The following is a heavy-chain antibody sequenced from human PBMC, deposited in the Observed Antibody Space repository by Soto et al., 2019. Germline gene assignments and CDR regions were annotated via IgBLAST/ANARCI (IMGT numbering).Heavy chain of an antibody. Sequence: PGESLKISCKGSGYSFTSYWISWVRQMPGKGLKWMGRIDPSDSYTNYSPSFQGHVTISADKSISTAYLQWSSLKASDTAMYYCARHYSRSIFGVVTYYGMDVWGQGTTVTVSS. CDR3: ARHYSRSIFGVVTYYGMDV. CDR1: GYSFTSYW. V-gene: IGHV5-10-1*01. J-gene: IGHJ6*02. CDR2: IDPSDSYT. D-gene: IGHD3-3*01.